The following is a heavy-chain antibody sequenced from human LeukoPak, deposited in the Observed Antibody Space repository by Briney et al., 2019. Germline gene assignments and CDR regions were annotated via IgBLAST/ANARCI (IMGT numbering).Heavy chain of an antibody. CDR3: ARERWELLPHYYFDY. CDR1: GGSISSYY. J-gene: IGHJ4*02. V-gene: IGHV4-4*07. Sequence: PSETLSLTCTVSGGSISSYYWSWIRQPAGKGLEWIGRIYTSGSTNYNPSLKSRVTMSVDTSKNQFSLRLSSVTAADTAVYYCARERWELLPHYYFDYWGQGTLVTVSS. CDR2: IYTSGST. D-gene: IGHD1-26*01.